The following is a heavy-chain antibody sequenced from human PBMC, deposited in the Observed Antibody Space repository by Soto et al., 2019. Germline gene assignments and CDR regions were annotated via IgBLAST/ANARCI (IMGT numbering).Heavy chain of an antibody. V-gene: IGHV5-51*01. CDR3: ARQGDGYNSGDFYYFDY. CDR1: GYSFTSYW. D-gene: IGHD5-12*01. J-gene: IGHJ4*02. Sequence: GESLKSSCKGSGYSFTSYWIGWVRQMPGKGLEWMGIIYPGGSDTRYSPSFQGQVTISADKSISTAYLQWSSLKASDTAMYYCARQGDGYNSGDFYYFDYWGQGTLVTVSS. CDR2: IYPGGSDT.